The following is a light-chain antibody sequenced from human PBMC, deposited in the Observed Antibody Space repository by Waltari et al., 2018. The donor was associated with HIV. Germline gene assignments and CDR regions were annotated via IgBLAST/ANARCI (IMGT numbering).Light chain of an antibody. CDR3: SSYTSSSTLEGV. J-gene: IGLJ2*01. V-gene: IGLV2-14*03. CDR1: SSDVGGYYS. CDR2: DVS. Sequence: QSALTQPASVSGSPGHSITISCTGTSSDVGGYYSFSCYQHHPGKAPQLMIYDVSNRPSGVSNRFSGSKSGNTASLTISGLQAEDEADYYCSSYTSSSTLEGVFGGGTKLTVL.